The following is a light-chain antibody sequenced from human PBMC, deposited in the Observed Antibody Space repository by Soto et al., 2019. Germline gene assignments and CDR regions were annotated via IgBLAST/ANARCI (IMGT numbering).Light chain of an antibody. V-gene: IGKV1-12*01. CDR2: AAS. CDR3: QQGNSFPLT. J-gene: IGKJ5*01. Sequence: DIQMTQSPSTLPASVGDRVTITCLASQTISSWLAWYQQKPGKAPKLLIYAASTLQSGVPSRFSGSESGTDFTLTISSLQPEDFATYYCQQGNSFPLTFGQGTRLEIK. CDR1: QTISSW.